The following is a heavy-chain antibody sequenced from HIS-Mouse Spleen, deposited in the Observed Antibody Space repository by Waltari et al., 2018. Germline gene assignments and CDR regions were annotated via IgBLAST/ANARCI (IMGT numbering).Heavy chain of an antibody. CDR2: IYYSGST. CDR3: AREIPYSSSWYDWYFDL. J-gene: IGHJ2*01. Sequence: QLQLQESGPGLVKPSETLSLPFTVSGGSISSSSYYWGWIRQPPGKGLEWIGSIYYSGSTYYNPSLKSRVTISVDTSKNQFSLKLSSVTAADTAVYYCAREIPYSSSWYDWYFDLWGRGTLVTVSS. V-gene: IGHV4-39*07. CDR1: GGSISSSSYY. D-gene: IGHD6-13*01.